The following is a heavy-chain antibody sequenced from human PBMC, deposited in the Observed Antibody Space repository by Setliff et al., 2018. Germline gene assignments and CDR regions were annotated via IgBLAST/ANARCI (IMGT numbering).Heavy chain of an antibody. D-gene: IGHD1-26*01. V-gene: IGHV4-59*01. J-gene: IGHJ5*02. CDR1: GGSIRDYY. CDR3: AAVGISAGGGWFDP. Sequence: PSETLSLTCTVSGGSIRDYYWNWIRQSPGKGLEWIGYIYYRGTTNYNSSLKSRVTISIDMSRNQFPLKLTSATAADTAVYFCAAVGISAGGGWFDPWGQGTLVTVSS. CDR2: IYYRGTT.